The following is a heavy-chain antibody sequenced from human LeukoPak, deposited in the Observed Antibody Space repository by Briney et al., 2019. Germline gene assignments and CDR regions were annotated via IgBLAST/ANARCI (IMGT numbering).Heavy chain of an antibody. CDR2: ISSRGGTI. V-gene: IGHV3-48*04. CDR1: GFTFSSHT. J-gene: IGHJ4*02. D-gene: IGHD4-17*01. Sequence: GGSLRLSCAASGFTFSSHTMNWVRQAPGKGLEWVSYISSRGGTIYYADSVKGRFTISRDNAKNSLYLQMNSLRAEDTAVYYCAGTTVTTEGFDYWDQGTLVIVSS. CDR3: AGTTVTTEGFDY.